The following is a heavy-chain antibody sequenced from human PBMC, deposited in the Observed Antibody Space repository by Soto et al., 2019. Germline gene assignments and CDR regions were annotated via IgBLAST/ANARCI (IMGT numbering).Heavy chain of an antibody. Sequence: GGALRLSCAASGFTFSSYSMDWVRQAPGKGLEWVSSISSSSSYIYYADSVKGRFTISRDNAKNSLYLQMNSLRAEDTAVYYCARDPGITGLGWFDPWGQGTLVTVSS. V-gene: IGHV3-21*01. CDR2: ISSSSSYI. J-gene: IGHJ5*02. D-gene: IGHD1-20*01. CDR1: GFTFSSYS. CDR3: ARDPGITGLGWFDP.